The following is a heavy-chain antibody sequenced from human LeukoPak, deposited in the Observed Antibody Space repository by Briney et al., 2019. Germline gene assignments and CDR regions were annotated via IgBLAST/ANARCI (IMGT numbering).Heavy chain of an antibody. CDR2: IYYSGST. Sequence: SETLSLTCTVSGGSISSSSYYWGWIRQPPGKGLEWIGSIYYSGSTYYNPSLKSRVTISVDTSKNQFSLKLSSVTAADTAVYYCARSEIPYGDYAYWGQGTLVTVSS. CDR3: ARSEIPYGDYAY. CDR1: GGSISSSSYY. D-gene: IGHD4-17*01. V-gene: IGHV4-39*07. J-gene: IGHJ4*02.